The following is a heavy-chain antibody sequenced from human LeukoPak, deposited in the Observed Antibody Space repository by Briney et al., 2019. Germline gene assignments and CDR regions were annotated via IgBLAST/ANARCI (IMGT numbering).Heavy chain of an antibody. CDR1: GYTFTSYD. Sequence: RASVTVSCTASGYTFTSYDINWVRQATGQGLEWMGWMNPNSGNTGYAQKFQGRVTMTRNTSISTAYMELSSLRSEDTAVYYCARGQNIVVVPAAIYAHDAFDIWGQGTMVTVSS. CDR2: MNPNSGNT. D-gene: IGHD2-2*02. CDR3: ARGQNIVVVPAAIYAHDAFDI. J-gene: IGHJ3*02. V-gene: IGHV1-8*01.